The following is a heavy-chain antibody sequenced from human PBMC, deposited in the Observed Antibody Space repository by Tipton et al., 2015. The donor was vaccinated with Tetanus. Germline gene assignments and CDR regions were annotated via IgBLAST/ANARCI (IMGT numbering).Heavy chain of an antibody. CDR3: ARSESRIAPRIPWGMDI. Sequence: SLRFSCVGSGFNFSTYTMNWVRLAPGKGLEWISYISHTGTTTYYSASVMGRFTVSRDNTKNSLYLEINSLRAEDTAVYYCARSESRIAPRIPWGMDIWGQGTTVTVSS. CDR2: ISHTGTTT. V-gene: IGHV3-48*04. D-gene: IGHD6-6*01. CDR1: GFNFSTYT. J-gene: IGHJ6*02.